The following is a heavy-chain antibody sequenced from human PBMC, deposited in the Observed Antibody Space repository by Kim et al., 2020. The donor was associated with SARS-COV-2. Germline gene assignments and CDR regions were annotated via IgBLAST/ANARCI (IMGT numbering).Heavy chain of an antibody. J-gene: IGHJ4*02. CDR1: GFTFSSYS. Sequence: GGSLRLSCAASGFTFSSYSMNWVRQAPGKGLEWVSSISSSSYIYYADSVKGRFTISRDNAKNSLYLQMNSLRAEDTAVYYCARAVYDSSGYYLYYFDYWGQGTLVTVSS. CDR3: ARAVYDSSGYYLYYFDY. V-gene: IGHV3-21*01. CDR2: ISSSSYI. D-gene: IGHD3-22*01.